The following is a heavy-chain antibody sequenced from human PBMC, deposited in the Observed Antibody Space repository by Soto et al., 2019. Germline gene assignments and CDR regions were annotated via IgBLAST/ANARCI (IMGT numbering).Heavy chain of an antibody. J-gene: IGHJ4*02. CDR1: GFTFSSYA. V-gene: IGHV3-30-3*01. Sequence: GGSLRLSCAASGFTFSSYAMHWVRQAPGKGLEWVAVISYDGSNKYYADSVKGRFTISRDNSKNTLYLQMNSLRAEDTAVYYCARDGYYDFWSGDPTLDYWGQGTLVTVSS. CDR3: ARDGYYDFWSGDPTLDY. CDR2: ISYDGSNK. D-gene: IGHD3-3*01.